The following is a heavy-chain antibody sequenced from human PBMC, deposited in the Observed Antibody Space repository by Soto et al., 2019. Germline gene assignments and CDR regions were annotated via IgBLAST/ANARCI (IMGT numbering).Heavy chain of an antibody. CDR3: AKGGYSSSWYWDY. J-gene: IGHJ4*02. D-gene: IGHD6-13*01. Sequence: EVQLLESGGGLVQPGGSLRLSCAASGFTFSSYVMSWVRQAPGKGLEWVSAISGSGGSTYYADSVKGRFTISRDNSKNTLYLQMNSLRAEDTAVYYCAKGGYSSSWYWDYWGQGTLVTVSS. V-gene: IGHV3-23*01. CDR2: ISGSGGST. CDR1: GFTFSSYV.